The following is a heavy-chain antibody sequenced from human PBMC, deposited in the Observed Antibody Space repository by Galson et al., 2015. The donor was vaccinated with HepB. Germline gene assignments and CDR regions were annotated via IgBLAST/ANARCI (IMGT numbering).Heavy chain of an antibody. CDR3: ARGGDYDLLTGYLYFDF. J-gene: IGHJ4*02. D-gene: IGHD3-9*01. CDR2: ISVYSGNT. CDR1: GYTFTSYA. Sequence: SCKVSGYTFTSYAIGWVRQATGQGLEWMGWISVYSGNTDYAQKLRDRVTMTADTFTGTAYMELRSLRSDDTAVYYCARGGDYDLLTGYLYFDFWGQGSLVTVSS. V-gene: IGHV1-18*04.